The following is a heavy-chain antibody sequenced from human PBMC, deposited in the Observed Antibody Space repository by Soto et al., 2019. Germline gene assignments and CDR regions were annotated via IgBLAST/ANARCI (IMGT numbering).Heavy chain of an antibody. CDR2: IYYSGRT. D-gene: IGHD5-18*01. Sequence: SETLSLTCTVSGGSISSYYWSWIRQPPGKGLEWIGYIYYSGRTNYNPSLKSRVTISVDTSKNQFSLKLSSVTAADTAVYYCARGGGEEYSYGPFDYWGQGTLVTVSS. CDR1: GGSISSYY. V-gene: IGHV4-59*01. J-gene: IGHJ4*02. CDR3: ARGGGEEYSYGPFDY.